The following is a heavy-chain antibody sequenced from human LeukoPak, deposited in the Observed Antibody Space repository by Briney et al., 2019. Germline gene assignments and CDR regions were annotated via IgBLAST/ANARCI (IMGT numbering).Heavy chain of an antibody. CDR3: ARDRAPRDGYRKAGAFDI. CDR2: ISGSGGST. CDR1: GFTFSSYA. Sequence: GGSLRLSCAASGFTFSSYAMSWVRQAPGKGLEWVSAISGSGGSTYYADSVKGRFTISRDNSKNTLYLQMNSLRAEDTAVYYCARDRAPRDGYRKAGAFDIWGQGTMVTVSS. J-gene: IGHJ3*02. V-gene: IGHV3-23*01. D-gene: IGHD5-24*01.